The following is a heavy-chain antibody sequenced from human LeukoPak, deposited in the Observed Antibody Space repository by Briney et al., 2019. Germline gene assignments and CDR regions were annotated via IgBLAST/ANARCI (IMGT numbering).Heavy chain of an antibody. J-gene: IGHJ4*02. Sequence: PSETLSLTCAVYGGSFSGYYWSWIRQPPGKGLEWIGEINHSRSTNYNPSLKSRVTISVDTSKNQFSLKLSSVTAADTAVYYCARTRGSRYFDWLPSLGFDYWGQGTLVTVSS. CDR1: GGSFSGYY. CDR2: INHSRST. V-gene: IGHV4-34*01. D-gene: IGHD3-9*01. CDR3: ARTRGSRYFDWLPSLGFDY.